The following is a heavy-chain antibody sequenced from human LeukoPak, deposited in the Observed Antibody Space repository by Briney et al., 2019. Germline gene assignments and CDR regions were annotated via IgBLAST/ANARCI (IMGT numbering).Heavy chain of an antibody. CDR3: ARAATVTEAYYYYYYMDV. CDR1: GYTFTSYG. Sequence: ASVKVSCKASGYTFTSYGINWVRQATGQGLEWMGWMNPNSGNTGYAQKFQGRVTMTRNTSISTAYMELSSLRSEDTAVYYCARAATVTEAYYYYYYMDVWGKGTTVTVSS. J-gene: IGHJ6*03. V-gene: IGHV1-8*02. CDR2: MNPNSGNT. D-gene: IGHD4-17*01.